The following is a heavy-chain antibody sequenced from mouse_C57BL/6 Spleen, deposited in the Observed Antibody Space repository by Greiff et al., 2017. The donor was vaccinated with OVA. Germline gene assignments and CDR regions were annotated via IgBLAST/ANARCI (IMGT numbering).Heavy chain of an antibody. Sequence: QVQLQQSGPELVKPGASVKISCKASGYAFSSSWMNWVKQRPGKGLEWIGRIYPGDGDTNYNGKFKGKATLTADKSSSTAYMQLSSLTSEDSAVYFCAKGLYYYGSEDFDYWGQGTTLTVSS. CDR2: IYPGDGDT. CDR3: AKGLYYYGSEDFDY. V-gene: IGHV1-82*01. D-gene: IGHD1-1*01. J-gene: IGHJ2*01. CDR1: GYAFSSSW.